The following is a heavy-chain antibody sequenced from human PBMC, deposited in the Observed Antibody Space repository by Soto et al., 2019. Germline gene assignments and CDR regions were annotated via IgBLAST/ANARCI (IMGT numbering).Heavy chain of an antibody. Sequence: QDQLVQSGAEVKKPGSSVKVSCKAFGGPFSSHTFSWVRQAPGQGLEWMGRIIPALGTTTYAQKFQGRVTITADESVTTVSMELNSLRPEDTAVYYCARPDFGDYWYFDLWGRGTLVTVSS. J-gene: IGHJ2*01. CDR2: IIPALGTT. CDR3: ARPDFGDYWYFDL. CDR1: GGPFSSHT. V-gene: IGHV1-69*08. D-gene: IGHD4-17*01.